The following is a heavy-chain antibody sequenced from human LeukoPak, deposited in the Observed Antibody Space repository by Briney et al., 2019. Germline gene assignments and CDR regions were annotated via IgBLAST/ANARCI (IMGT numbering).Heavy chain of an antibody. CDR1: GFTFSSYG. V-gene: IGHV3-23*01. J-gene: IGHJ4*02. D-gene: IGHD5-24*01. Sequence: GGSLRLSCAASGFTFSSYGMSWVRQAPGKGLEWVSAISGSGGSTYYADSVKGRFTISRDNAKNSLYLQMNSLRAEDTAVYYCARGGRGLVMATITPCYFDYWGQGTLVTVSS. CDR3: ARGGRGLVMATITPCYFDY. CDR2: ISGSGGST.